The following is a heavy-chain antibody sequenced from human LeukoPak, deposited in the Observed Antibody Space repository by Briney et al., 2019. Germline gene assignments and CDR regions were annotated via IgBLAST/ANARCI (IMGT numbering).Heavy chain of an antibody. D-gene: IGHD6-13*01. V-gene: IGHV3-23*01. J-gene: IGHJ4*02. CDR3: ATGSVRYSASWYSQEGDY. CDR2: ISVSAGST. Sequence: GGSLRLSCAVSGFSFRNYAMSWVRQAPGKGLEWVSAISVSAGSTYYADSVKGRFTISRDNSKNTLYLQMNSLRAEDTAVYYCATGSVRYSASWYSQEGDYWGQGTLVTVSS. CDR1: GFSFRNYA.